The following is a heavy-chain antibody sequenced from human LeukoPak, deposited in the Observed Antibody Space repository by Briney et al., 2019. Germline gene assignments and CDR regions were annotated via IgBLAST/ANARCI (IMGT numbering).Heavy chain of an antibody. J-gene: IGHJ4*02. D-gene: IGHD2-2*01. CDR2: IKQDGSEK. CDR3: ARSSRFCSSSRCDGWYFDY. CDR1: GFTFSSYW. V-gene: IGHV3-7*01. Sequence: GGSLRLSCAASGFTFSSYWMSWVRQAPGKGLEGVANIKQDGSEKYYVASVRGRFTISRDNAKNSLYLQMNSLRAEDTAVYYCARSSRFCSSSRCDGWYFDYWGQGTLVTVSS.